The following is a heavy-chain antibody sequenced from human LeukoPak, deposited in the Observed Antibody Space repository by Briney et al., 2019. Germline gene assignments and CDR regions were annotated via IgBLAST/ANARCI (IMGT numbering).Heavy chain of an antibody. Sequence: GASVKVSCKASGYTFTSYDINWVRQATGQGLEWMGWMNPNSGNTGYAQKFQGRVTMTRNTSISTAYMELSSLRSEDTAVYYCARGPYCSGGSCYPFDLDAFDIWGQGTMVTVSS. CDR3: ARGPYCSGGSCYPFDLDAFDI. CDR2: MNPNSGNT. CDR1: GYTFTSYD. J-gene: IGHJ3*02. V-gene: IGHV1-8*01. D-gene: IGHD2-15*01.